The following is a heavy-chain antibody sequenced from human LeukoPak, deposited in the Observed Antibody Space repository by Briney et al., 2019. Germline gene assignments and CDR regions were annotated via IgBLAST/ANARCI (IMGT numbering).Heavy chain of an antibody. Sequence: SETLSLTCTVSGGSISSGDYYWSWIRQPPGKGLEWIGYIYYSGSTYYNPSLKSRVTISVDTSKNQFSLKLSSVTAADTAVYYCARDVDGRSFPDAFDIWGQGTMVTVSS. CDR2: IYYSGST. D-gene: IGHD2/OR15-2a*01. J-gene: IGHJ3*02. CDR1: GGSISSGDYY. V-gene: IGHV4-30-4*01. CDR3: ARDVDGRSFPDAFDI.